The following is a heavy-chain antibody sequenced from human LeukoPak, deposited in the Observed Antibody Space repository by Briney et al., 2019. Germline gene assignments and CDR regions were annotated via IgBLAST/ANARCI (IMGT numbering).Heavy chain of an antibody. CDR1: GFTFSSYG. V-gene: IGHV3-33*06. CDR2: IWYVGSNK. D-gene: IGHD3-22*01. J-gene: IGHJ6*03. Sequence: PGRSLRLSCAASGFTFSSYGMHWVRQAPGKGLEWVAVIWYVGSNKYYADSVKGRFTISRDNSKNTLYLQMNSLRAEDTAVYYCAKNYYDGSGYYLHYYYYYMDVWGKGTTVTVSS. CDR3: AKNYYDGSGYYLHYYYYYMDV.